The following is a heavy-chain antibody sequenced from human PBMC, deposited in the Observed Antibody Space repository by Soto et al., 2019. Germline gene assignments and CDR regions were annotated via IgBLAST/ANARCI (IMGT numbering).Heavy chain of an antibody. CDR2: INPSGGST. CDR1: GYTFTTYY. J-gene: IGHJ5*02. Sequence: ASVKVSCKASGYTFTTYYMHWVRQAPGQGLEWMGIINPSGGSTNYAQRFQGRVTMTSDTSTSTVYMELSSLRADDTAVYYCARVVVPTTATTSNWFDPWGQGTLVTAPQ. D-gene: IGHD4-17*01. CDR3: ARVVVPTTATTSNWFDP. V-gene: IGHV1-46*01.